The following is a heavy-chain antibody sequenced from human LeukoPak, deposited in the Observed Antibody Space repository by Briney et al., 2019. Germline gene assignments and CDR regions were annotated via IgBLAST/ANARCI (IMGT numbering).Heavy chain of an antibody. J-gene: IGHJ4*02. V-gene: IGHV3-20*04. CDR1: GFTFDDYG. D-gene: IGHD3-9*01. Sequence: PGGSLRLSCAASGFTFDDYGMSWVRQAPGKGLEWVSGINWNGGSTGYADSVKGRFTISRDNAKNSLYLQMNSLRAEDTALYYCARGALRYFDWLLGYWGQGTLVTVSS. CDR3: ARGALRYFDWLLGY. CDR2: INWNGGST.